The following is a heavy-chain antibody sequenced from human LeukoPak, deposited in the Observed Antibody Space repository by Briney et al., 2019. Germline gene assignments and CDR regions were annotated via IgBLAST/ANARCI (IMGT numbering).Heavy chain of an antibody. D-gene: IGHD2-2*01. Sequence: SVKVSCKASGGTFSSYAISWVRQAPGQGLEWMGGIIPIFGTANYAQKLQGRVTMTTDTSTSTAYMELRSLRSDDTAVYYCARSSSSTSPVHYYGMDVWGQGTTVTVSS. CDR3: ARSSSSTSPVHYYGMDV. CDR1: GGTFSSYA. J-gene: IGHJ6*02. V-gene: IGHV1-69*05. CDR2: IIPIFGTA.